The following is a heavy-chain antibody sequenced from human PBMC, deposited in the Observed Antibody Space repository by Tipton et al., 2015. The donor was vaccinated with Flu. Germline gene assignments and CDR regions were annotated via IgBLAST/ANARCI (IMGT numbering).Heavy chain of an antibody. V-gene: IGHV3-21*01. CDR1: GFTFSASW. Sequence: SLRLSCSVSGFTFSASWMSWVRQAPGKGLEWVSSITTDSTNIYYADSVKGRFTISRDNAQNSLFLQMNSLRAEDTAVYYCARTPPSWGLPPYWYFDLWGRGTLVTVSS. CDR2: ITTDSTNI. D-gene: IGHD3-16*01. CDR3: ARTPPSWGLPPYWYFDL. J-gene: IGHJ2*01.